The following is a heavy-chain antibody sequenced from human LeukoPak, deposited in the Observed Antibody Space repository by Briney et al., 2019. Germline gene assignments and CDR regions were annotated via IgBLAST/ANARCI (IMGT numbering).Heavy chain of an antibody. V-gene: IGHV3-23*01. D-gene: IGHD7-27*01. CDR2: IGPSGDNT. J-gene: IGHJ3*02. CDR1: GFTFSSNA. Sequence: GGSLRLSCAASGFTFSSNAMHWVRQAPGKGLEWVSGIGPSGDNTYYADSVKGRFTISRDNSRNTVLLQMNSLTAEDTAVYYCGRDLNWGAFDIRGQGAMVTVSS. CDR3: GRDLNWGAFDI.